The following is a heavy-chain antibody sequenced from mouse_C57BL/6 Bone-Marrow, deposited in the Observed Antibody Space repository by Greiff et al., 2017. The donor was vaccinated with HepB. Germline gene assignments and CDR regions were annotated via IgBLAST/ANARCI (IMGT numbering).Heavy chain of an antibody. V-gene: IGHV1-80*01. J-gene: IGHJ2*01. CDR2: IYPGDGDT. CDR1: GYAFSSYW. CDR3: ARSALTTVVAPDY. Sequence: QVQLQQSGAELVKPGASVKISCKASGYAFSSYWMNWVKQRPGKGLEWIGQIYPGDGDTNYNGKFKGKATLTADKSAITAYMQLSSLTSEDSAVYFCARSALTTVVAPDYWGQGTTLTVSS. D-gene: IGHD1-1*01.